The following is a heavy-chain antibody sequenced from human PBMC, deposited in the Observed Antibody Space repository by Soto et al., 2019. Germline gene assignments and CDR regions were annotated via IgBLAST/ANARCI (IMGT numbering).Heavy chain of an antibody. CDR1: GGSFKSGSYS. V-gene: IGHV4-61*01. CDR2: VYHTGRT. CDR3: ARDFAYFDS. J-gene: IGHJ4*02. D-gene: IGHD3-3*01. Sequence: SETLSLTCTVSGGSFKSGSYSWSWIRQPPGKGLEWIGYVYHTGRTSYNPSLKSRVSISIDTSKNQFSLNLDSVTAADTAVYFCARDFAYFDSWGQGTLVTVSS.